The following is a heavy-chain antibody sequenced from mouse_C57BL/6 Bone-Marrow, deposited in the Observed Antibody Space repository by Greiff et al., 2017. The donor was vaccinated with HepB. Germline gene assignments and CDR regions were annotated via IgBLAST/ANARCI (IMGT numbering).Heavy chain of an antibody. CDR3: ARSGYYGSSLFAY. J-gene: IGHJ3*01. Sequence: VQLQQSGPELVKPGASVKISCKASGYAFSSSWMNWVKQRPGKGLEWIGRIYPGDGDTNYNGKFKGKATLTADKSSSTAYMQLSSLTSEDSAVYFCARSGYYGSSLFAYWGQGTLVTVSA. D-gene: IGHD1-1*01. CDR1: GYAFSSSW. V-gene: IGHV1-82*01. CDR2: IYPGDGDT.